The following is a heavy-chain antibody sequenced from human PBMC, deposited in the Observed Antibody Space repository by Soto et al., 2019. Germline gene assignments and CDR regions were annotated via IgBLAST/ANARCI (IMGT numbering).Heavy chain of an antibody. CDR1: GFTFSSYA. CDR2: ISGGGDNT. V-gene: IGHV3-23*01. CDR3: AKDRLSCGSGVRFDP. J-gene: IGHJ5*02. D-gene: IGHD3-10*01. Sequence: EVQLLESGGGLVQPGGSLRLSCAASGFTFSSYAMSWVRQAPGKGLEWVSDISGGGDNTDYADSVRGRFTISRDNSKNTPYLQMNSLRAEDTAKYYCAKDRLSCGSGVRFDPWGQGTLVTVSS.